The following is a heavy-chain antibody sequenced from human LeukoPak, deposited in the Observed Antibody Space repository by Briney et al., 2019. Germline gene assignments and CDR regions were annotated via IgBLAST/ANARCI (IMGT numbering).Heavy chain of an antibody. CDR1: GGSISSSSYY. V-gene: IGHV4-39*01. J-gene: IGHJ5*02. CDR2: IYYSGST. CDR3: ARHVGSTNPTGWFDP. D-gene: IGHD1-26*01. Sequence: PSETLSLTCTVSGGSISSSSYYWGWIRQPPGKGLEWIGSIYYSGSTYYNPSLKSRVTISVDTSKNQFSLKLSSVTAADTAVYYCARHVGSTNPTGWFDPWGQGTLVTVSS.